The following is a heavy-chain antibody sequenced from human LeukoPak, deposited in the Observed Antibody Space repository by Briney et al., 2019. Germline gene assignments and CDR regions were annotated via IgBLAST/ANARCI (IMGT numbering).Heavy chain of an antibody. CDR2: ISSGSSTI. V-gene: IGHV3-48*01. CDR1: GFTFSSYS. D-gene: IGHD3-22*01. Sequence: GGSLRLSCAASGFTFSSYSMNWVRQAPGKGLEWVSYISSGSSTIYYADSVKGRFTISRDNAKNSLYLQMNSLRAEDTAVYYCARDDGSGYQGFYFDYWGQGTLVTVSS. J-gene: IGHJ4*02. CDR3: ARDDGSGYQGFYFDY.